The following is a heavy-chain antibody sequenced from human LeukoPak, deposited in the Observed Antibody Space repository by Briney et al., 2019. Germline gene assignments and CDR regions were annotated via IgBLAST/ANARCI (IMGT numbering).Heavy chain of an antibody. D-gene: IGHD3-3*01. J-gene: IGHJ3*02. CDR2: INPNSGGT. Sequence: GASVKVSFKASGYTFTGNYMHWGRRAPGQGVGWMGWINPNSGGTNYSQKFQGRGTITRDTSIRTAYMGRSRMRTEDAGVYNCGIVMNIYYDFWSGPSFDIWGQGTMVTVSS. CDR1: GYTFTGNY. V-gene: IGHV1-2*02. CDR3: GIVMNIYYDFWSGPSFDI.